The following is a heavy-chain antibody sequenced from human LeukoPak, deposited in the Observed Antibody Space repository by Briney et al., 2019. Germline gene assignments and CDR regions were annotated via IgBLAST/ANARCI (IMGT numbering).Heavy chain of an antibody. Sequence: SETLSLTCTVSGGSISSSSYYWGWIRQPPGKGLEWIGSIYYSGSTYYNPSLKSRVTISVDTFKNQFSLKLSSVTAADTAVYYCACSDYDILTGYFYYFDYWGQGTLVTVSS. CDR2: IYYSGST. CDR1: GGSISSSSYY. D-gene: IGHD3-9*01. CDR3: ACSDYDILTGYFYYFDY. J-gene: IGHJ4*02. V-gene: IGHV4-39*07.